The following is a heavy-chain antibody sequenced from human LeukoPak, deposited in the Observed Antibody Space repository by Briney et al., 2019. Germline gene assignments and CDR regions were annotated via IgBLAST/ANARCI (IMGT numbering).Heavy chain of an antibody. V-gene: IGHV3-23*01. CDR2: ISGSGGST. Sequence: GGSLRLSCAASGFTFSSYAMSWVRQAPGKGLEWVSAISGSGGSTYYADSVKGRFTISRDNSKNTLYLQMNSLRAEDTAVYYCAKAGYYDILTGYWGVYYFDYWGQGTLVTVSS. CDR3: AKAGYYDILTGYWGVYYFDY. J-gene: IGHJ4*02. D-gene: IGHD3-9*01. CDR1: GFTFSSYA.